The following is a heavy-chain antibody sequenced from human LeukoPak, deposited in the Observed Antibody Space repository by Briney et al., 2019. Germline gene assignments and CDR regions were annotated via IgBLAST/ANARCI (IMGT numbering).Heavy chain of an antibody. V-gene: IGHV3-53*01. J-gene: IGHJ4*02. D-gene: IGHD3-16*02. CDR3: AKNLGFVADC. CDR2: IYTGGSI. Sequence: PGGSLRLSCAASGFTASSHYMSWVRQAPGKGLEWVSVIYTGGSIQYADSVKGRFTISRDNSKNMVYLQMNSLRAEDTAVYYCAKNLGFVADCWGQGTLVTVSS. CDR1: GFTASSHY.